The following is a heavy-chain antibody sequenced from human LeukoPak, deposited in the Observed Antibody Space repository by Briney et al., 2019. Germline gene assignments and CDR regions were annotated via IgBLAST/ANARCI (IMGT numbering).Heavy chain of an antibody. Sequence: SETLSLTCTVSGGSISSGGYYWSWIRQHPGKGLEWIGYIYYSGSTYYNPSLKSRVTISVDTSKNQFSLKLSSVTAADTAVYYCARDVYCSSTSCYIGDDAFDIWGQGTMVTVSS. D-gene: IGHD2-2*02. CDR1: GGSISSGGYY. CDR2: IYYSGST. V-gene: IGHV4-31*03. J-gene: IGHJ3*02. CDR3: ARDVYCSSTSCYIGDDAFDI.